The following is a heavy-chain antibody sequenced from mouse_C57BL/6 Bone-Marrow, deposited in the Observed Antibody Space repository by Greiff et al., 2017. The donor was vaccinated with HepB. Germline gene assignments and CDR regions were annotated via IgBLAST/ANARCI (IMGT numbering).Heavy chain of an antibody. V-gene: IGHV1-63*01. CDR3: ARTWNDYYLYYFDY. Sequence: VQLQQSGAELVRPGTSVKMSCKASGYTFTNYWIGWAKQRPGHGLEWIGDIYPGGGYTNYNEKFKGKATLTADKSSSTAYMQFSSLTSEDSAIYYCARTWNDYYLYYFDYWGQGTTLTVSS. CDR2: IYPGGGYT. CDR1: GYTFTNYW. D-gene: IGHD2-3*01. J-gene: IGHJ2*01.